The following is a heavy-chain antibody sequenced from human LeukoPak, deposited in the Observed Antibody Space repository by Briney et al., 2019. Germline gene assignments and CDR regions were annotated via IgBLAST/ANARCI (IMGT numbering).Heavy chain of an antibody. CDR3: TPTRKVRGVRLGTEEYFDY. CDR2: IKSKTDGGTT. V-gene: IGHV3-15*01. D-gene: IGHD3-10*01. J-gene: IGHJ4*02. Sequence: GGSLRLSCTASGFNFDDYGMSWFRQAPGKGLEWVGRIKSKTDGGTTDYAAPVKGRFTISRDDSKNTLYLQMNSLKTEDTAVYYCTPTRKVRGVRLGTEEYFDYWGQGTLVTVSS. CDR1: GFNFDDYG.